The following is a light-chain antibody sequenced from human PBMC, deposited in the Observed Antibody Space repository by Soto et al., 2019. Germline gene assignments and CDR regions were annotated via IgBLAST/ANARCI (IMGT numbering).Light chain of an antibody. Sequence: QSALTQPASVSGSPGQSITISCTGSSDDVGSFNYVSWYQQHPGNAPKLLIYEVSNRPSGVSGRFSASKTGNTASLTISGLQAEDEADYYCGTWDTSLRTGWVFGGGTKLTVL. CDR3: GTWDTSLRTGWV. CDR2: EVS. J-gene: IGLJ3*02. V-gene: IGLV2-14*03. CDR1: SDDVGSFNY.